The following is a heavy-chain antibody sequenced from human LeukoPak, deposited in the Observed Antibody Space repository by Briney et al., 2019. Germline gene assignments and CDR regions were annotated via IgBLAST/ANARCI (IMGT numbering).Heavy chain of an antibody. CDR2: ISGTGDST. D-gene: IGHD6-19*01. Sequence: GGSLRLSCAASAFTFSSYAMSWVRQAPGKGLEWVSSISGTGDSTNYADSVKGRFTISRDNSKNTLYLQMSSLRAEDTAVYYCVKANGWYYFDYWGQGTLVTVSS. CDR3: VKANGWYYFDY. CDR1: AFTFSSYA. V-gene: IGHV3-23*01. J-gene: IGHJ4*02.